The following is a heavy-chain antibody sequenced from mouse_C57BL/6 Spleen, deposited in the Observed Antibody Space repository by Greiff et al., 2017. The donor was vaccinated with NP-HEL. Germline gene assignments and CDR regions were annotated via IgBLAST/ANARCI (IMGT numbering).Heavy chain of an antibody. V-gene: IGHV1-82*01. Sequence: QVQLQQSGPELVKPGASVKISCKASGYAFSSSWMNWVKQRPGKGLEWIGRIYPGDGDTNYNGKFKGKATLTADKSSSTAYMQLSSLTSEDSAVYFCARSGYGYDYYAMDYWGQGTSVTVSS. D-gene: IGHD2-2*01. CDR1: GYAFSSSW. CDR3: ARSGYGYDYYAMDY. J-gene: IGHJ4*01. CDR2: IYPGDGDT.